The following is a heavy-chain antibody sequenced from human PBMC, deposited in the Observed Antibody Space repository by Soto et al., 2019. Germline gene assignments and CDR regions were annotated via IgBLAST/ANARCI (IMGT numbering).Heavy chain of an antibody. V-gene: IGHV3-49*04. CDR2: IRSKAYGGTT. CDR1: GFTLGDYA. D-gene: IGHD2-2*01. J-gene: IGHJ6*02. Sequence: GGSLRLSCTASGFTLGDYAMSWVRQAPGKGLEWVGFIRSKAYGGTTEYAASVKGRFTISRDDSKSIAYLQMNSLKTEDTAVYYCTRDRISQYQLLRTFYYYYGMDVWGQGTTVTVSS. CDR3: TRDRISQYQLLRTFYYYYGMDV.